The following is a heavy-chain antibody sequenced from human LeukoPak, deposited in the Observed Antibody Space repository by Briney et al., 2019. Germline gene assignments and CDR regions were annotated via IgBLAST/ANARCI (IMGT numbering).Heavy chain of an antibody. V-gene: IGHV3-73*01. Sequence: GGSLRLSCAASGFTFSGSAMHWVRQASGKGLEWVGRITSKANSYATAYAASVKGRFTISGDDSKNTAYLQMNSLKTEDTAVYYCTRPLQDYYDSSGYYYAFDIWGQGTMVTVSS. CDR1: GFTFSGSA. D-gene: IGHD3-22*01. J-gene: IGHJ3*02. CDR2: ITSKANSYAT. CDR3: TRPLQDYYDSSGYYYAFDI.